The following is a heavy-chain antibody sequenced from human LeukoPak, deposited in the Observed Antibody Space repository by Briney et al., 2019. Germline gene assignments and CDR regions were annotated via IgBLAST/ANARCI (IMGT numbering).Heavy chain of an antibody. CDR2: IYYSGST. Sequence: SETLSLTCTVSGGSISSYYWSWIWQPPGKGLEWIGYIYYSGSTNYNPSLKSRVPISVDTSKNQFSLKLSSVTAADTAVYYCASQGAVAGSFNWFDPWGQGTLVTVSS. V-gene: IGHV4-59*12. CDR1: GGSISSYY. D-gene: IGHD6-19*01. J-gene: IGHJ5*02. CDR3: ASQGAVAGSFNWFDP.